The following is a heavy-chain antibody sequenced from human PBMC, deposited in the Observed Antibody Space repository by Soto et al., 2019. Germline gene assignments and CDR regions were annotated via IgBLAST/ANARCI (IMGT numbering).Heavy chain of an antibody. J-gene: IGHJ4*02. CDR1: GGFIDTGGFY. D-gene: IGHD2-21*01. V-gene: IGHV4-31*03. Sequence: QVQLQESGPGLVKPSQTLTLTCSVSGGFIDTGGFYWSWAHQLPGKGLQWIGYIYYTGAAYYNPALKSRVVISLDTSANQFSLSLTSLTAADTAVYYCASGTFNDISFDSWGQGRLVTVSS. CDR3: ASGTFNDISFDS. CDR2: IYYTGAA.